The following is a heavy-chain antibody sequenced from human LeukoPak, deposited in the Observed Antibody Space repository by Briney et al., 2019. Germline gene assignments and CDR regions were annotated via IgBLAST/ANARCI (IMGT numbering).Heavy chain of an antibody. Sequence: ASVKISCKASGYTFTSYGISWVRQAPGQGLEWMGWISAYNGNTDYAQKLQDRVTMTTDTSTSTAYMELRSLRSDDTAVYYCARDQGTGGSYSLDYWGQGTLVTVSS. CDR2: ISAYNGNT. V-gene: IGHV1-18*01. D-gene: IGHD1-26*01. CDR1: GYTFTSYG. J-gene: IGHJ4*02. CDR3: ARDQGTGGSYSLDY.